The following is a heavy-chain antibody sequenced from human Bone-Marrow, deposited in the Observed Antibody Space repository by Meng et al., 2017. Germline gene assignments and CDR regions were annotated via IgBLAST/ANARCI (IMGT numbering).Heavy chain of an antibody. Sequence: SVKVSCKSSGGTFSSYAISWVRQAPGQGLEWMGGIIPIFGTANYAQKFQGRVTITADKSTSTAYMELSSLRSEDTAVYYCNLRRHSSSAYYYFDYWAQGTLATFPS. CDR1: GGTFSSYA. V-gene: IGHV1-69*06. D-gene: IGHD6-6*01. J-gene: IGHJ4*02. CDR2: IIPIFGTA. CDR3: NLRRHSSSAYYYFDY.